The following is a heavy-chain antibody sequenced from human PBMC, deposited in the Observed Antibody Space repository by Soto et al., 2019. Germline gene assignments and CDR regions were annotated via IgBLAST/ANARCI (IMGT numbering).Heavy chain of an antibody. CDR3: ARNTKSAAGADYYGLDV. CDR1: GFTFGDRY. V-gene: IGHV3-11*01. CDR2: ISSSGFTI. Sequence: PGGSLRLSCATSGFTFGDRYMSWIRQAPGKGLEWVSYISSSGFTIYYADSVKGRFTISRDNANDLLYLQMNSLRAEDTAVYYCARNTKSAAGADYYGLDVWGHGTTVIVSS. J-gene: IGHJ6*02. D-gene: IGHD4-17*01.